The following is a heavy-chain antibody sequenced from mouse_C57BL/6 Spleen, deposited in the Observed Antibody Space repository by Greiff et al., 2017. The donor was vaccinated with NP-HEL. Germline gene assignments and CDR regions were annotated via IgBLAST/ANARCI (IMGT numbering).Heavy chain of an antibody. Sequence: VQLQESGAELVRPGTSVKMSCKASGYTFTNYWIGWAKQRPGHGLEWIGDIYPGGGYTNYNEKFKGKATLTADKSSSTAYMQFSSLTSEDSAIYYCARKVDGFYFDYWGQGTTLTVSS. CDR3: ARKVDGFYFDY. D-gene: IGHD2-3*01. CDR2: IYPGGGYT. CDR1: GYTFTNYW. V-gene: IGHV1-63*01. J-gene: IGHJ2*01.